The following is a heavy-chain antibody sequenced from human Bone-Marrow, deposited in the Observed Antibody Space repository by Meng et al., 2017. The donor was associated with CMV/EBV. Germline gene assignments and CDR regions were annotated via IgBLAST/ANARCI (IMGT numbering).Heavy chain of an antibody. V-gene: IGHV3-30*02. CDR3: ARRRSTVTGYTELEAPYGMDV. J-gene: IGHJ6*01. D-gene: IGHD4-11*01. CDR1: GFTFSSYG. Sequence: GESLKISCAASGFTFSSYGMHWVRQAPGKGLEWVAFIRYDGSNKYYADSVKGRFTISRDNSKNTLYLQMNSLRAEDTAVYYCARRRSTVTGYTELEAPYGMDVWGQGTTVTVSS. CDR2: IRYDGSNK.